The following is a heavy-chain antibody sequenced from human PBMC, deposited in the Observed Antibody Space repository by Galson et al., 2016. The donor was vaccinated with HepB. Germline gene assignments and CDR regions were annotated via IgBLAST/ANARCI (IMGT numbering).Heavy chain of an antibody. CDR3: ARNGDFALDY. CDR2: IHHSGTT. CDR1: GGSIRHGYW. D-gene: IGHD2-21*01. Sequence: SETLSLTCAVSGGSIRHGYWWSWVRQPPGKGLEWIGEIHHSGTTNYHPSLKSRVTISVDNSNNQFSLSLSSVTAADTAFYYCARNGDFALDYWGQGTLVSVSS. J-gene: IGHJ4*02. V-gene: IGHV4-4*02.